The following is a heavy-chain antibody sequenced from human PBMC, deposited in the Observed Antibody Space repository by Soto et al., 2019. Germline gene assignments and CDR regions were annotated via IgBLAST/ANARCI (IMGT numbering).Heavy chain of an antibody. D-gene: IGHD3-16*02. Sequence: QIQLVQSGAEVKKPGASVKVSCKTSGYTFTDHGISWVRQAPGQGLEWVGWISAFTDYTDYAQKFRGRVTLTTDKSTNTAYMELRSLTSDDTAVYYCAEDRPRLTQQIVDVYWGQGTLVTVSS. V-gene: IGHV1-18*01. CDR2: ISAFTDYT. J-gene: IGHJ4*02. CDR1: GYTFTDHG. CDR3: AEDRPRLTQQIVDVY.